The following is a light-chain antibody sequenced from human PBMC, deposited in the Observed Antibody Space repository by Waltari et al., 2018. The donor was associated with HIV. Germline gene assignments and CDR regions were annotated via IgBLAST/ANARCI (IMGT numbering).Light chain of an antibody. V-gene: IGLV1-40*01. J-gene: IGLJ3*02. CDR3: QSYDSSLSGWV. CDR2: GNS. CDR1: SSNIGDGYD. Sequence: QSVLTQPPSVSGAPGQRVTISCTGSSSNIGDGYDVHWYQQLPGTAPKLLIYGNSNRPSGVPDRFSGSKSGTSASRAITGLQAEDEADYYCQSYDSSLSGWVFGGGTKLTVL.